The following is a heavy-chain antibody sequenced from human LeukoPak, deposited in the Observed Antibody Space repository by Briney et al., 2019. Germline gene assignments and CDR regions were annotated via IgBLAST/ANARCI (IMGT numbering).Heavy chain of an antibody. CDR2: ISAYNGNT. J-gene: IGHJ6*02. CDR3: ARDLSDELWFGESLRDYGMDV. Sequence: GASVKVSCKASGYTFTSYGISWVRQAPGQGLEWMGWISAYNGNTNYAQKLQGRVTMTTDTPTSTAYMELRSLRSDDTAVYYCARDLSDELWFGESLRDYGMDVWGQGTTVTVSS. V-gene: IGHV1-18*01. D-gene: IGHD3-10*01. CDR1: GYTFTSYG.